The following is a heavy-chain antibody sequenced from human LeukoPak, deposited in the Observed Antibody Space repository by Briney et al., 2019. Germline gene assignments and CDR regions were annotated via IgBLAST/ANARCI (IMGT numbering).Heavy chain of an antibody. CDR2: IYNSGST. CDR1: GGSFSGYY. V-gene: IGHV4-59*10. D-gene: IGHD3-10*01. Sequence: SETLSLTCAVYGGSFSGYYWNWIRQPAGKGLEWMGRIYNSGSTNYNPSLKSRVTISTDMSKNQFSLKLTSVTAADTAVYYCARQTFGVLYFDSWGQGTLAIVSS. CDR3: ARQTFGVLYFDS. J-gene: IGHJ4*02.